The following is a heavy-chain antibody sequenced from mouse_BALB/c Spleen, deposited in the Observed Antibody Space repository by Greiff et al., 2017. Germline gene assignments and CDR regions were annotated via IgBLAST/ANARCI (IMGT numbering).Heavy chain of an antibody. CDR3: TRSWWDYFDY. D-gene: IGHD1-1*02. CDR2: IYPGSGST. Sequence: LQQPGSELVRPGASVKLSCKASGYTFTSYWMPWVKQRHGQGLEWIGNIYPGSGSTNYDEKFKSKGTLTVDTSSSTAYMHLSSLTSEDSAVYYCTRSWWDYFDYWGQGTTLTVSS. CDR1: GYTFTSYW. J-gene: IGHJ2*01. V-gene: IGHV1S22*01.